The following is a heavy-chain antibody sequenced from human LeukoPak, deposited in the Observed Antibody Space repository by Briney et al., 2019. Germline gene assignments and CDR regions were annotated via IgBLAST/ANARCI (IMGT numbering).Heavy chain of an antibody. V-gene: IGHV3-21*01. J-gene: IGHJ5*02. Sequence: GGSLRLSCAASGFTFSTYRMNWVRQAPGKGLEWVSCISPGSTYIHYADSVRGRFTISRDNAQNSLYLQMNSLRAEDTAVYYWGEELDGYIEDTGGQGPL. CDR1: GFTFSTYR. CDR3: GEELDGYIEDT. CDR2: ISPGSTYI. D-gene: IGHD5-24*01.